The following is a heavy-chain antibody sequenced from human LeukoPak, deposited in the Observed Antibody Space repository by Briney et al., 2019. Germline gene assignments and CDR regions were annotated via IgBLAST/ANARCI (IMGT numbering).Heavy chain of an antibody. CDR2: IKQDGSEK. Sequence: GGSLRLSCAASGFTFSNYWMSWVRQAPGKGLEWVASIKQDGSEKYYVDSVKGRFTISRDNAKNSLYLQMNSLRAEDTALYYCAKDIFISQVRGVKDYYYGMDVWGQGTTVTVSS. V-gene: IGHV3-7*03. J-gene: IGHJ6*02. CDR1: GFTFSNYW. D-gene: IGHD3-10*01. CDR3: AKDIFISQVRGVKDYYYGMDV.